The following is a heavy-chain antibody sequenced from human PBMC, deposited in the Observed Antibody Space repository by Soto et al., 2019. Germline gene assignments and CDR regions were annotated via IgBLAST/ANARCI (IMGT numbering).Heavy chain of an antibody. D-gene: IGHD3-10*01. V-gene: IGHV4-39*01. CDR2: IYYSGST. Sequence: SETLSLTCTVSGGSISSSSYYWGWIRQPPGKGLEWIGSIYYSGSTYYNPSLKSRVTISVDTSKNQFSLKLSSVTAADTAVYYCATLGVEMVRGVPSGYYYYGMDVWGQGTTVTVSS. J-gene: IGHJ6*02. CDR1: GGSISSSSYY. CDR3: ATLGVEMVRGVPSGYYYYGMDV.